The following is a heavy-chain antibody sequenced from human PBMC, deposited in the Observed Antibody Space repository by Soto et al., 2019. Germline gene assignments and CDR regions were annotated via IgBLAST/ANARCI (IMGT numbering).Heavy chain of an antibody. V-gene: IGHV3-23*01. CDR2: ISGSGGST. Sequence: WGSLRLSCSASGFTCSSYAMSWVRQAPGKGLEWVSAISGSGGSTYYADSVKGRFTISRDNSKNTLYLQMNSLRAEDTALYYCAKDAVYKDGLWLMDSWGQGTLVTVSS. CDR3: AKDAVYKDGLWLMDS. J-gene: IGHJ5*02. CDR1: GFTCSSYA. D-gene: IGHD2-21*01.